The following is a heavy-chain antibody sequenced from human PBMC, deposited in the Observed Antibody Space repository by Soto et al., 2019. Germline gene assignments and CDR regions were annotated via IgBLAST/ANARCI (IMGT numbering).Heavy chain of an antibody. CDR3: ASSLPDYDFWSGYYYYYYYMDV. Sequence: SETLSLTCTVSGGSISSSSYYWGWIRQPPGKGLEWIGSIYYSGSTYYNPSLKSRVTIPVDTSKNQFSLKLSSVTAADTAVYYCASSLPDYDFWSGYYYYYYYMDVWGKGTTVTVSS. CDR1: GGSISSSSYY. J-gene: IGHJ6*03. V-gene: IGHV4-39*01. D-gene: IGHD3-3*01. CDR2: IYYSGST.